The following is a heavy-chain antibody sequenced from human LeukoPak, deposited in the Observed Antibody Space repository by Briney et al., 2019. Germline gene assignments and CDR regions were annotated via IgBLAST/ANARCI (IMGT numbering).Heavy chain of an antibody. CDR2: INHSGST. CDR1: GFTFSSFA. V-gene: IGHV4-34*01. CDR3: ARGRWELPIDY. Sequence: GSLRLSCAASGFTFSSFALSWVRQAPGKGLEWIGEINHSGSTNYNPSLKSRVTISVDTSKNQFPLKLSSVTAADTAVYYCARGRWELPIDYWGQGTLVTVSS. J-gene: IGHJ4*02. D-gene: IGHD1-26*01.